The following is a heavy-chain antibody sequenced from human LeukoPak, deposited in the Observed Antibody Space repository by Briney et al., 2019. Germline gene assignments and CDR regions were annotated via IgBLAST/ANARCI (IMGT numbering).Heavy chain of an antibody. J-gene: IGHJ4*02. CDR1: GSTFSSYA. CDR2: ISYDGSNK. Sequence: GGSLRLSCAASGSTFSSYAIHWVRQALGEGLEGVAVISYDGSNKYYADSVKGRFTISRDNSKNTLYLQMNSLRAEDTAVYYCARETGSAVGSTDFDYWGQGTLVTVSS. V-gene: IGHV3-30-3*01. CDR3: ARETGSAVGSTDFDY. D-gene: IGHD4-17*01.